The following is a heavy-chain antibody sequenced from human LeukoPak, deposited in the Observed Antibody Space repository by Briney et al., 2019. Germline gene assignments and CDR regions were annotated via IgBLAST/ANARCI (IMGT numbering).Heavy chain of an antibody. V-gene: IGHV4-30-2*01. CDR3: ARDGRGYSGYDSYYFDY. D-gene: IGHD5-12*01. CDR1: GGSISSGGYY. CDR2: IYHSGST. J-gene: IGHJ4*02. Sequence: SQTLSLTCTVSGGSISSGGYYWSWIRQPPGKGLEWIGYIYHSGSTYYNPSLKSRVTISVDRSKNQFSLKLSSVTAADTAVYYCARDGRGYSGYDSYYFDYWGQGTLVTVSS.